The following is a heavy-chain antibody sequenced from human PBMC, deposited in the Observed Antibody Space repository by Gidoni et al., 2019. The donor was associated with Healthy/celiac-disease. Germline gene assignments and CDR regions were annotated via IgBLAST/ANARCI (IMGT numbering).Heavy chain of an antibody. V-gene: IGHV3-66*01. CDR1: GFTVSSNS. J-gene: IGHJ5*02. Sequence: VQLLESGGGLVQPGGSLRLSCAASGFTVSSNSMSVVRQAPGKGLEWVSVIYSGGSTYYADSVKGRFTISRDNSKNTLYLQMNSLRAEDTAVYYCARAMYYDILTGYFPDRLVAFDPWGQGTLVTVSS. D-gene: IGHD3-9*01. CDR3: ARAMYYDILTGYFPDRLVAFDP. CDR2: IYSGGST.